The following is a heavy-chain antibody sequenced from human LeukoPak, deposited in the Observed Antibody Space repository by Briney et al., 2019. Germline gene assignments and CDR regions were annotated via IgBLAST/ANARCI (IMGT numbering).Heavy chain of an antibody. D-gene: IGHD3-10*01. J-gene: IGHJ4*02. CDR1: GFTFSNYW. CDR3: ARDYYGSGSPPGYY. V-gene: IGHV3-74*01. Sequence: PGGSLRLSCAASGFTFSNYWMHWVRQAPGKGLVWVSRINSDGINTSYADSVKGRFTISRDNAKNSLYLQMNSLRAEDTAVYYCARDYYGSGSPPGYYWGQGTLVTVSS. CDR2: INSDGINT.